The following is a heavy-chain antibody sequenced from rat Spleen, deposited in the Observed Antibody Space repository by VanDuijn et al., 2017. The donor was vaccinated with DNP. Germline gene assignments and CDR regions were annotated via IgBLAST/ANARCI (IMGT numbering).Heavy chain of an antibody. CDR1: GFSLNSYS. J-gene: IGHJ4*01. CDR2: MWYDGDV. Sequence: QVQLKESGPGRVQPSETLSLTCTVSGFSLNSYSVSWVRQPAGKGPEWMGRMWYDGDVAYNSALKSRLSISRDTSSNQVFLKMNRLQSDDTGTYYCARTTRPSALDAWGQGTSVTVSS. CDR3: ARTTRPSALDA. D-gene: IGHD1-4*01. V-gene: IGHV2-34*01.